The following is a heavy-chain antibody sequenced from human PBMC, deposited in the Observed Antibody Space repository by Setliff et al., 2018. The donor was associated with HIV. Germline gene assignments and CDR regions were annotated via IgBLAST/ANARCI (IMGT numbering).Heavy chain of an antibody. D-gene: IGHD3-10*01. CDR3: ARTPFYYGDWFDP. J-gene: IGHJ5*02. V-gene: IGHV2-5*02. Sequence: TLSLTCAVSGGSFSGYYWSWIRQPPGKALEWLALIYWDDDKRYSPSLKTRLTISKDTSKNQVVLTMTNMDPVDTATYYCARTPFYYGDWFDPWGQGTLVTVSS. CDR2: IYWDDDK. CDR1: GGSFSGYY.